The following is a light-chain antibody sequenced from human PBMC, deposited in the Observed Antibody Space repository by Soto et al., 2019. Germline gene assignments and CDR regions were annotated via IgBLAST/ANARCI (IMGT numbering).Light chain of an antibody. CDR2: DAS. CDR3: QQTFASPWT. J-gene: IGKJ1*01. Sequence: DIQMTQSPSSLSASVGDRVTITCRASQNINYYLNWYQQKPGKAPKLLIYDASTLQSGVPSRFSGSGSGTDFTLTVSSLQPEDFATYYCQQTFASPWTFGQGTKVDIK. V-gene: IGKV1-39*01. CDR1: QNINYY.